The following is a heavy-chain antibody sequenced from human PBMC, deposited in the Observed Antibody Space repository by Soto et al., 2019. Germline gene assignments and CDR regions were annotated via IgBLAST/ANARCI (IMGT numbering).Heavy chain of an antibody. CDR1: GDSISNLDYF. V-gene: IGHV4-30-4*01. D-gene: IGHD7-27*01. CDR3: ARGRYCLTGRCFPNWFDS. Sequence: KTSETLSLTCSVSGDSISNLDYFWAWIRQPPGQALEYIGYIYKSATTYYNPSFESRVAISVDTSKSQFSPNVTSVTAADTAVYFCARGRYCLTGRCFPNWFDSWGQGALVTVSS. J-gene: IGHJ5*01. CDR2: IYKSATT.